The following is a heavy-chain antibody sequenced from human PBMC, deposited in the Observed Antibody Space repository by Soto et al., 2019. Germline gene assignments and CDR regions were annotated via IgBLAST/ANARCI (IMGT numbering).Heavy chain of an antibody. J-gene: IGHJ4*02. CDR1: GGSISRYY. CDR3: ARGGYDILTGPIDY. V-gene: IGHV4-59*01. D-gene: IGHD3-9*01. CDR2: IYYSGST. Sequence: PSETLSLTCTVSGGSISRYYWSWIRQPPGKGLEWIAHIYYSGSTNYNPSLKSRVTISVDTSKNQFSLKLSSVTAADTAVYYCARGGYDILTGPIDYWGQGTLVTVSS.